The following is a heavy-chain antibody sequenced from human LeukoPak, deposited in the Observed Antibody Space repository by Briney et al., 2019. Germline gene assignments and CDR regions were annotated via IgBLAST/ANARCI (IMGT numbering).Heavy chain of an antibody. J-gene: IGHJ4*02. Sequence: SETLSLTCTVSGGSISSGSYYWSWIRQPAGKGLEWIGRIYTSGSTNYNPSLKSRVTVSVDTSKNQFSLKLSSVTAADTAVYYCARCLAGVIDYWGQGTLVTVSS. CDR3: ARCLAGVIDY. D-gene: IGHD2-15*01. CDR1: GGSISSGSYY. V-gene: IGHV4-61*02. CDR2: IYTSGST.